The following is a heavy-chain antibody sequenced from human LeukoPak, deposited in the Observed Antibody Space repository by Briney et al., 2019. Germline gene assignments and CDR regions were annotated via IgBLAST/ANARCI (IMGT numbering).Heavy chain of an antibody. CDR3: ARDSHDFWSGFDY. CDR1: GYTFTGYY. D-gene: IGHD3-3*01. J-gene: IGHJ4*02. CDR2: INPNSGGT. Sequence: ASVKVSCKASGYTFTGYYMHWVRQAPGQGLEWMGWINPNSGGTNYAQKFQGRVTMTRDTSISTAYMELSRLRSDDTAVYYCARDSHDFWSGFDYWGQGTLVTVSS. V-gene: IGHV1-2*02.